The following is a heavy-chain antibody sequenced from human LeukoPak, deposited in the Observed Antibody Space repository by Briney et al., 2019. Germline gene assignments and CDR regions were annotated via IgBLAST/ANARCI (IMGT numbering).Heavy chain of an antibody. J-gene: IGHJ4*02. CDR1: GGSFSGYY. CDR3: ASQYSGSPSDY. V-gene: IGHV4-34*01. CDR2: INHSGST. Sequence: SETLSLTCAVYGGSFSGYYWSWIRQPPGKGLEWIGEINHSGSTNYNPSLKSRVTISVDTSKNQFSLKLSSVTAADTAVYYCASQYSGSPSDYWCQGTLVTVSS. D-gene: IGHD1-26*01.